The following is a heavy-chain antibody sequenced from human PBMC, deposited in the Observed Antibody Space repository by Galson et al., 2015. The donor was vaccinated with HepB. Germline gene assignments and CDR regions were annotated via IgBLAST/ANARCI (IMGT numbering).Heavy chain of an antibody. J-gene: IGHJ1*01. V-gene: IGHV1-18*01. CDR2: ISAYYGKT. D-gene: IGHD6-13*01. CDR3: ISERQITSAGTVLFPY. CDR1: GYNFIDYG. Sequence: SVKVSCKASGYNFIDYGLSWVRQGPGQGLEWMGWISAYYGKTHCAQNFQGRITMTRDPSTSTAYMELKSLTSADTAIYYCISERQITSAGTVLFPYWGQGTLVTVSS.